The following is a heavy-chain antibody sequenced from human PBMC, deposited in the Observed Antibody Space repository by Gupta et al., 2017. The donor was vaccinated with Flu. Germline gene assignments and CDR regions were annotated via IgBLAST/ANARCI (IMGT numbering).Heavy chain of an antibody. J-gene: IGHJ3*01. V-gene: IGHV3-21*01. CDR2: ISGSGSFT. CDR1: GFTFSSYT. D-gene: IGHD2-8*02. CDR3: VRSGHTGHEDVPGAFDV. Sequence: EVELVESGGGLVRPGGSLRLKCAASGFTFSSYTLNWVRQAPGKGLEWVASISGSGSFTDYAESVEGRVTISRDHAEESIDLQMRSLRADDTAVYYCVRSGHTGHEDVPGAFDVWGQGTLVTVSS.